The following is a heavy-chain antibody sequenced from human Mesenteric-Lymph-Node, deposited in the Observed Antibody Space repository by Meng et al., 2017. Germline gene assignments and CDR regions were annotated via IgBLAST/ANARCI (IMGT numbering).Heavy chain of an antibody. CDR1: GCSISSYF. CDR3: ARVFRDSYGYHFDY. V-gene: IGHV4-59*01. Sequence: SEPLSLPCTVSGCSISSYFCSWIRQPPGKGLEWIGYSGTTKYNPSLTRRVTISSDTSKNQFSLKLSSVTAADTAMYYCARVFRDSYGYHFDYWSQGTLVTVSS. CDR2: SGTT. J-gene: IGHJ4*02. D-gene: IGHD5-18*01.